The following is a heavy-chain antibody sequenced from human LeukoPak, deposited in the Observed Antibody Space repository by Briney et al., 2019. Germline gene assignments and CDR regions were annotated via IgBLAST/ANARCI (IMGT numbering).Heavy chain of an antibody. Sequence: SETLSLTCTVSGGSISSYCWSWIRQPPGKGLEWIGYVSYSGSTNYSPSLKSRVTISVDTSKNQFSLKLNSVTAADTAVYYCARHYGPWGQGTLVTVSS. V-gene: IGHV4-59*08. CDR3: ARHYGP. CDR2: VSYSGST. J-gene: IGHJ5*02. D-gene: IGHD3-10*01. CDR1: GGSISSYC.